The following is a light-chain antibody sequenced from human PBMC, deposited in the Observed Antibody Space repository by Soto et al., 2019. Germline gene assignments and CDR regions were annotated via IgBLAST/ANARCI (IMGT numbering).Light chain of an antibody. Sequence: ALTQPPSASESPGQSVTISCTGTSSDVGGYHYVSWYQHHPGRAPKLLIYEVEKRPPGVPGRFSGSKSGNTASLTVSGLQVEDEAEYFCFSFTTTSTHVFGTGTKVTVL. CDR1: SSDVGGYHY. V-gene: IGLV2-8*01. J-gene: IGLJ1*01. CDR3: FSFTTTSTHV. CDR2: EVE.